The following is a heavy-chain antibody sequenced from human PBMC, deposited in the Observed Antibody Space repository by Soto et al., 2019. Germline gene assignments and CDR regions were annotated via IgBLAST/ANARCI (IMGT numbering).Heavy chain of an antibody. CDR1: GLTFSSYA. CDR3: AKDKVCTSATCHWNAFDI. J-gene: IGHJ3*02. D-gene: IGHD2-15*01. CDR2: ISGSGAVT. Sequence: EVQLLESGGGFVQPGGSLRLSCAASGLTFSSYAMSWVRQAPGKGLEWVSAISGSGAVTYYADSVKGRFTISRDNSKNTLYLQMNSLRAEDTAVYYCAKDKVCTSATCHWNAFDIWGQGTMVTVSS. V-gene: IGHV3-23*01.